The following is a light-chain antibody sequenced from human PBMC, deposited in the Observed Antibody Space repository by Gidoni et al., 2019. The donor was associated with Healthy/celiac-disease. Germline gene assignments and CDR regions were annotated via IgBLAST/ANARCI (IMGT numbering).Light chain of an antibody. CDR3: QQRSNWPPLT. Sequence: SPGERATLSCRASQSVSSYLAWYQQKPGQAPRLLIHDASNRATGTPARFSGSGSGTDFTLTISSLEPEDFAVYYCQQRSNWPPLTFGGGTKVEIK. V-gene: IGKV3-11*01. CDR2: DAS. J-gene: IGKJ4*01. CDR1: QSVSSY.